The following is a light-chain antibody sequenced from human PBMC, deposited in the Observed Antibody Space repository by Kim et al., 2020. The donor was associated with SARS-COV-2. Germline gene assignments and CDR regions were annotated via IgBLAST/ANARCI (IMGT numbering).Light chain of an antibody. CDR3: NSRDSSGNHRVV. Sequence: ERTVRVTCQGDSLRNLHASWYQQKPGQAPVLVIYGKNNRPSGIPDRFAGSRSGNTASLTITGAQAQDEADYYCNSRDSSGNHRVVFGGGTKLTVL. V-gene: IGLV3-19*01. CDR1: SLRNLH. CDR2: GKN. J-gene: IGLJ2*01.